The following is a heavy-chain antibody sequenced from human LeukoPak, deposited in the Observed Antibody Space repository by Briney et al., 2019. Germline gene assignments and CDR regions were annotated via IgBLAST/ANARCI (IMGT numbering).Heavy chain of an antibody. CDR3: ARDGDTTLVGYFDY. J-gene: IGHJ4*02. CDR1: GGSISTYY. CDR2: VYYSGST. V-gene: IGHV4-59*01. D-gene: IGHD5-18*01. Sequence: SETLSLTCTVSGGSISTYYWSWIRQPPGKGLEWIGYVYYSGSTDYNPSLKSRVTISVDTSKNQFSLKLTSVTAADTAVYYCARDGDTTLVGYFDYWGQGTLVTVSS.